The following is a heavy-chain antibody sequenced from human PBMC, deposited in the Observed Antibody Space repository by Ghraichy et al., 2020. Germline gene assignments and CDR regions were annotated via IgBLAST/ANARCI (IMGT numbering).Heavy chain of an antibody. CDR2: INHSGST. CDR3: ARTRGYYGSGSYYFGIGGYMDV. J-gene: IGHJ6*03. Sequence: SETLSLTCAVYGGSFSGYYWSWIRQPPGKGLEWIGEINHSGSTNYNPSLKSRVTISVDTSKNQFSLKLSSVTAADTAVYYCARTRGYYGSGSYYFGIGGYMDVWGKGTTVTVSS. D-gene: IGHD3-10*01. V-gene: IGHV4-34*01. CDR1: GGSFSGYY.